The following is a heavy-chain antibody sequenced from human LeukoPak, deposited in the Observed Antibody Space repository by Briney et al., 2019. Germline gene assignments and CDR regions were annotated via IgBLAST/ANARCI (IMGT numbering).Heavy chain of an antibody. CDR3: ARGRNSGWYEFVGQFDY. CDR1: AFTFSSYG. J-gene: IGHJ4*02. V-gene: IGHV3-66*01. CDR2: IYSGGST. D-gene: IGHD6-19*01. Sequence: GGSLRLSCAASAFTFSSYGMGWVRQAPGKGLEWVSVIYSGGSTHYADSVKGRFTISRDNSKNTLYLQMNSLRAEDTSVYYCARGRNSGWYEFVGQFDYWGQGTLVTVSS.